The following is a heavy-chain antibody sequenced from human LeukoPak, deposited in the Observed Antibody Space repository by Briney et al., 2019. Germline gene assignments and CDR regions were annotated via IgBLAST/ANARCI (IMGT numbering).Heavy chain of an antibody. V-gene: IGHV3-21*01. CDR3: TKEPGPYVIGY. Sequence: PGGSLRLSCAASGFTFSSYSMXXVXXXXXXXXXWVXSISSSSSXXXXXDSVXGRXXISRDNAKNSPYLQMNSLRAEDTAVYYCTKEPGPYVIGYWGQGTLVTVSS. D-gene: IGHD2/OR15-2a*01. J-gene: IGHJ4*02. CDR2: ISSSSSXX. CDR1: GFTFSSYS.